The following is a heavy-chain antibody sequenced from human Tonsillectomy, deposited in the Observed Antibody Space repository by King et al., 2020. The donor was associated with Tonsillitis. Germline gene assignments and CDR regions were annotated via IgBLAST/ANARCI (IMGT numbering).Heavy chain of an antibody. J-gene: IGHJ4*02. CDR2: ISGTGFTI. CDR1: GFTFSDYY. CDR3: VRDRWPALGLHEDPTSGTGGFDS. D-gene: IGHD1-1*01. V-gene: IGHV3-11*01. Sequence: VQLVESGGGLVKPGGSLRLSCAASGFTFSDYYMSWIRQAPGKGLEWVSYISGTGFTIYYADSVKGRFTVSRDNAKNSLYLQLNNLRAEDTAVYYCVRDRWPALGLHEDPTSGTGGFDSWGQGTLVTVSS.